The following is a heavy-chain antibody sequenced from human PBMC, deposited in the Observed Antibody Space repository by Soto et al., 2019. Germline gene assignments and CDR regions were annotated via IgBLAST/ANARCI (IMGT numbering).Heavy chain of an antibody. CDR2: ISAYNGNT. CDR3: AIAPRIAAAGTSPWFAP. Sequence: QVQLVQSGAEVKKPGASVKVSCKASGYTFTSYGISWVRQAPGQGLEWMGWISAYNGNTNYAQKLQGKVTMTTDTSTSTAHMELRSLRSDDTAVYYCAIAPRIAAAGTSPWFAPWGQATLVTVSS. CDR1: GYTFTSYG. J-gene: IGHJ5*02. D-gene: IGHD6-13*01. V-gene: IGHV1-18*01.